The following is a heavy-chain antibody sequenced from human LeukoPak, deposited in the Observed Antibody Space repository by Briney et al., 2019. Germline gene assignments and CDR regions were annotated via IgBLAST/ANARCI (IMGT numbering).Heavy chain of an antibody. CDR2: IYYSGST. Sequence: PSETLSLTCTVSGGSISSSSYYWGWIRQPPGKGLEWIGSIYYSGSTYYNPSLKSRVTISVDTSKNQFSLKLNSVTAADTAVYYCARKKRLVNDAFNIWGQGTMVTVSS. CDR1: GGSISSSSYY. CDR3: ARKKRLVNDAFNI. J-gene: IGHJ3*02. D-gene: IGHD6-25*01. V-gene: IGHV4-39*07.